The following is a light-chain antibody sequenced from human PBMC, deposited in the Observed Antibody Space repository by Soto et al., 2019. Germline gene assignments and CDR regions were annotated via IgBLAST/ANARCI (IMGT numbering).Light chain of an antibody. CDR1: QSLTTNY. J-gene: IGKJ4*01. CDR2: DAS. Sequence: DIVLTQSPGTLSLSPGERATLSCRASQSLTTNYLAWYQQKPGQAPRLLIYDASSRATGIPDRFSGSGSGTDFTLTIARLEPKDFAVFYCQQGVTFGGGTKVEIK. CDR3: QQGVT. V-gene: IGKV3-20*01.